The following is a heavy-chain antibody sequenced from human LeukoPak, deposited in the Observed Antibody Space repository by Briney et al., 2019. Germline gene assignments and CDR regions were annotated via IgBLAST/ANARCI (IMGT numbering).Heavy chain of an antibody. J-gene: IGHJ4*02. Sequence: HPGGSLRLSCAASGFTFSSYAMHWVRQAPGKGLEYVSAISSNGGSTYYANSVKGRFTISRDNSKNTLYLQMGSLRAEDMAVYYCARAGSGSYSYYEFDYWGQGTLVTVSS. V-gene: IGHV3-64*01. D-gene: IGHD1-26*01. CDR2: ISSNGGST. CDR1: GFTFSSYA. CDR3: ARAGSGSYSYYEFDY.